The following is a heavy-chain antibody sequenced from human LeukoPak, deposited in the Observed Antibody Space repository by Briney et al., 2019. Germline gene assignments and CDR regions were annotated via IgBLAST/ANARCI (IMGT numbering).Heavy chain of an antibody. D-gene: IGHD1-1*01. CDR2: IRTYNAKT. J-gene: IGHJ4*02. V-gene: IGHV1-18*01. Sequence: GASVSVSCNASGYTFTSYGISWVRQAPGQGLEWMGWIRTYNAKTTYAQKVQDRVTMTTDTSTSTAKVQLRSLRSDDTAIYYCAREPLQIEHLYYLDHRLGGTLVTVSS. CDR3: AREPLQIEHLYYLDH. CDR1: GYTFTSYG.